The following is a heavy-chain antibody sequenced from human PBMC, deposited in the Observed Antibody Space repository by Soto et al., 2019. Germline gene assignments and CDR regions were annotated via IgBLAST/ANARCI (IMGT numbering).Heavy chain of an antibody. CDR3: AREDIVVVPAPTKSFDY. CDR2: ISSSSSYT. D-gene: IGHD2-2*01. CDR1: GFTFSDYY. V-gene: IGHV3-11*05. Sequence: PGGSLRLSCAASGFTFSDYYMSWIRQAPGKGLEWVSYISSSSSYTNYADSVEGRFTISRDNAKNSLYLQMNSLRAEDTAVYYCAREDIVVVPAPTKSFDYWGQGTLVTVSS. J-gene: IGHJ4*02.